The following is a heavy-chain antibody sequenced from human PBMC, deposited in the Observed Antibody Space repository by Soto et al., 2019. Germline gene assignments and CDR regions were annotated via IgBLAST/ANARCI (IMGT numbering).Heavy chain of an antibody. Sequence: EVQLLESGGGLVQPGGSLRLSCAASGFTFSSYAMSWVRQAPGKGLEWVSAISGSGGSTYYADSVKGRFTISRDNSKNTLYLQMNSLRAEDTAVYYCANPPLFAVPAGDYFDYWGQGTLVTVSS. V-gene: IGHV3-23*01. D-gene: IGHD2-21*01. CDR1: GFTFSSYA. CDR2: ISGSGGST. J-gene: IGHJ4*02. CDR3: ANPPLFAVPAGDYFDY.